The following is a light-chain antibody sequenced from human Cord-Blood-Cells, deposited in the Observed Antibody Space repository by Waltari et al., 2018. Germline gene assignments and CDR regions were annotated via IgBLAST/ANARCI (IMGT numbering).Light chain of an antibody. Sequence: EMVLTQSPGTLSLSPGERATLSCRASQSVSGSYSAWYQQKPGQAPRLLIYGASSRATGIPDRFSGSGSGTDFTLTISRLEPEDFAVYYCQQYGSSPPTFGQGTKVEIK. V-gene: IGKV3-20*01. J-gene: IGKJ1*01. CDR2: GAS. CDR1: QSVSGSY. CDR3: QQYGSSPPT.